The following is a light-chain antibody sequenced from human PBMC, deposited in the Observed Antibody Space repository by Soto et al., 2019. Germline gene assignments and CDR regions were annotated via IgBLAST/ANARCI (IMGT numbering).Light chain of an antibody. J-gene: IGKJ1*01. CDR1: QSVSSSY. CDR2: SAS. Sequence: EIVLTQSPGTLSLSPGERATLSCRASQSVSSSYLAWYQQKPGQAPRLLIYSASTRATGIPARFSGSGSGTEFTLTISSLQSEDFAVYYCHQYNHWLTWTFGQGTKVEIK. V-gene: IGKV3-15*01. CDR3: HQYNHWLTWT.